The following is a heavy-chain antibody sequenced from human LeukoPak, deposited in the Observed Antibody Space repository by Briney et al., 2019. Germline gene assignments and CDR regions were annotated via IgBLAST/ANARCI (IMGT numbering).Heavy chain of an antibody. V-gene: IGHV3-74*01. CDR2: INSDGGGA. J-gene: IGHJ5*02. Sequence: RLAXAXAGLTVGNNWMHWVRHGPGKGLVWISRINSDGGGAIYADSVKGRFTVSRDNAKNTLYLQMNSLRAEDTAVYYCARDVPHNWFDTWGQGTLVTVSS. CDR3: ARDVPHNWFDT. CDR1: GLTVGNNW.